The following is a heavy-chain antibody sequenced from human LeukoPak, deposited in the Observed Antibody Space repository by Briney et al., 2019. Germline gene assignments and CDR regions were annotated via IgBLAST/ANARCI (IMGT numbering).Heavy chain of an antibody. CDR3: ARDLGTRGYDRA. J-gene: IGHJ4*02. D-gene: IGHD5-12*01. CDR1: GYTFTGYY. V-gene: IGHV1-69*05. Sequence: AASVKVSCKASGYTFTGYYMHWVRQAPGQGLEWMGGIIPIFGTANYAQKFQGRVTITTDESTSTAYMELSSLRSEDTAVYYCARDLGTRGYDRAWGPGTLVTVSS. CDR2: IIPIFGTA.